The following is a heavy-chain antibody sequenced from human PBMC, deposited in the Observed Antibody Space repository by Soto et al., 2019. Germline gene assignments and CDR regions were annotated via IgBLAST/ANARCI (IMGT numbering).Heavy chain of an antibody. D-gene: IGHD3-22*01. CDR3: ARGRGYYDSSGSHTFDY. Sequence: PSETLSLTCAVYGGSFSGYYWSWIRQPPGKGLEWIGEINHSGSTNYNPSLKSRVTISVDTSKNQFSLKLSSVTAADTAVYYCARGRGYYDSSGSHTFDYRGQGTLVTVSS. CDR1: GGSFSGYY. V-gene: IGHV4-34*01. J-gene: IGHJ4*02. CDR2: INHSGST.